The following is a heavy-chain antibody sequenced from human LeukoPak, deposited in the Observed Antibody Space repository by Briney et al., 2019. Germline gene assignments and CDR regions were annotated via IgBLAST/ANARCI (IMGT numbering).Heavy chain of an antibody. CDR3: ANSQLADYDRVGYFQH. D-gene: IGHD3-22*01. CDR2: IIPIFGTA. V-gene: IGHV1-69*13. J-gene: IGHJ1*01. CDR1: GGTFSSYT. Sequence: SVKVSCKASGGTFSSYTISWVRQAPGQGLEWMGGIIPIFGTANYAQQFQGRVTITADESTSTAYMELSSLRSEDTAVYYCANSQLADYDRVGYFQHWGQGTLVTVSS.